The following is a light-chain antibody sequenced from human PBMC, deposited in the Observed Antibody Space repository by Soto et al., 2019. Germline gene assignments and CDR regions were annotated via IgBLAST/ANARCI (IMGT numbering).Light chain of an antibody. CDR1: SRDVGAYNY. J-gene: IGLJ2*01. V-gene: IGLV2-11*01. CDR2: DVT. Sequence: QSALTQPRSVSGSPGQSVTISCTGTSRDVGAYNYVSWYQQHPGKAPKLIIFDVTKRPSGVPDRFSGSKSGNTASLTISGLQADDEAEYYCCSYAGSYIMVFGGGTQLTVL. CDR3: CSYAGSYIMV.